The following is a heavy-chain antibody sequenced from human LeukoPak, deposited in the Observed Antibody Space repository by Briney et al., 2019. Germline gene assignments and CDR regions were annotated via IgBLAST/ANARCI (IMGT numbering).Heavy chain of an antibody. CDR1: GFTFGSYS. CDR2: ISSGSSYI. J-gene: IGHJ6*04. D-gene: IGHD2-2*01. Sequence: TGGSLTLSCAVSGFTFGSYSMNWVRQAPGKGLEWVSSISSGSSYIYYADSVKGRFTISRDNAKNSLYLQMNSLRAEDTAVYYCARDLAGYCSSTSCSDVWGKGTTVTVSS. CDR3: ARDLAGYCSSTSCSDV. V-gene: IGHV3-21*01.